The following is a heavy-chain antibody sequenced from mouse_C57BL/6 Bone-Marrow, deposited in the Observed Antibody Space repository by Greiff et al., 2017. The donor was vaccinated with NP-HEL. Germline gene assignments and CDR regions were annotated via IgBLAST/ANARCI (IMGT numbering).Heavy chain of an antibody. CDR3: ARASDLRWLRGAYYYAMDY. Sequence: VHVKQSGPVLVKPGASVKMSCKASGYTFTDYYMNWVKQSHGKSLEWIGVINPYNGGTSYNQKFKGKATLTVDQSSSTAYMELNSLTSEDTAVYYWARASDLRWLRGAYYYAMDYWGQGTSVTVSS. J-gene: IGHJ4*01. V-gene: IGHV1-19*01. CDR2: INPYNGGT. CDR1: GYTFTDYY. D-gene: IGHD2-2*01.